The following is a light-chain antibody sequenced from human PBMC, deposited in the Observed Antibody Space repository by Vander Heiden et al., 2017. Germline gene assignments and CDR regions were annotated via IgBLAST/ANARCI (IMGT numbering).Light chain of an antibody. Sequence: QSALTQLASVSGSPGRSSTISCTGTSSDVGSYSRVAWYQQHPGKAPNLMSDGGSKRPSGVSNRFSGSKSGNTASLTITGLQAEDEADYYCHSYEGSRTFGRVFGTGTKVTVL. V-gene: IGLV2-23*01. CDR2: GGS. CDR1: SSDVGSYSR. J-gene: IGLJ1*01. CDR3: HSYEGSRTFGRV.